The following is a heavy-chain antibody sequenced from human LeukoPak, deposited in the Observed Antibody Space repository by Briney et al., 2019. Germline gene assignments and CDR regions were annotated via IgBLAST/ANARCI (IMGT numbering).Heavy chain of an antibody. CDR2: INHSGST. J-gene: IGHJ4*02. Sequence: SETLSLTCTVSGGSISSSSYYWSWIRQPPGKGLEWIGEINHSGSTNYNPSLKSRVTISVDTSKNQFSLKLSSVTAADTAVYYCARERITMVRGAIGMDYWGQGTLVTVSS. CDR3: ARERITMVRGAIGMDY. D-gene: IGHD3-10*01. V-gene: IGHV4-39*07. CDR1: GGSISSSSYY.